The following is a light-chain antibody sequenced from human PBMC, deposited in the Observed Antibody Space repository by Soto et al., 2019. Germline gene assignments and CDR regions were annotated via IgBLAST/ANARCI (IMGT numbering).Light chain of an antibody. CDR2: DAF. Sequence: DIQMTQSPSTLSASVGARVTITCRASQSFSHWLAWYQQKPGKAPKLLIYDAFSLQSGVPSRFSGSGSGTEFSLTISSLQPDDFAAYYCQQYNTYPFTFGQGTKLEV. J-gene: IGKJ2*01. CDR1: QSFSHW. V-gene: IGKV1-5*01. CDR3: QQYNTYPFT.